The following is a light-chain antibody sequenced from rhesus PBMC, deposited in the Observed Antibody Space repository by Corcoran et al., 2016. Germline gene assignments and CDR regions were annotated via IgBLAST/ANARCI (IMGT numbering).Light chain of an antibody. CDR3: MQGIEFPYS. CDR2: EVS. Sequence: DIVMTQTPLSLPVTPGEPASISCRSSQSLLDSEDGNTYLDWILQKPGQSPQLLISEVSNRASGVPDRFSGSGSDTAFTLKISRVGAEDVGVYYCMQGIEFPYSFGQGTKVEIK. J-gene: IGKJ2*01. V-gene: IGKV2-104*02. CDR1: QSLLDSEDGNTY.